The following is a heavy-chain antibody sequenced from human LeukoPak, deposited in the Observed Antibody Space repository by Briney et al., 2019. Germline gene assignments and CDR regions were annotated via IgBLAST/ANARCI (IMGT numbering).Heavy chain of an antibody. D-gene: IGHD6-19*01. V-gene: IGHV2-5*02. CDR1: GFSLSTSGVG. J-gene: IGHJ3*02. Sequence: FGPTLVNPTQTLTLTCTFSGFSLSTSGVGVGWIRQPPGEALEWLALIYWDDDKRYSPSLKSRLTITKDTSKNQVVLTMTNMDPVDTATYYCAHLAVAGRLWAFDIWGQGTMVTVSS. CDR2: IYWDDDK. CDR3: AHLAVAGRLWAFDI.